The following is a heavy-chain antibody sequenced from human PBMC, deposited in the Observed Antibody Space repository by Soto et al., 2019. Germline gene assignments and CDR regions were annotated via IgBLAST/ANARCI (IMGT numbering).Heavy chain of an antibody. V-gene: IGHV3-21*01. CDR1: GFAFSSYS. Sequence: GGSLRLSCAASGFAFSSYSMNWVRQAPGKGLEWVSSISSSSSYIYYADSVKGRFTISRDNAKNSLYLQMNSLRAEDTAVYYCARDLGYSSSWNAFDIWGRGTMVTVSS. D-gene: IGHD6-13*01. J-gene: IGHJ3*02. CDR3: ARDLGYSSSWNAFDI. CDR2: ISSSSSYI.